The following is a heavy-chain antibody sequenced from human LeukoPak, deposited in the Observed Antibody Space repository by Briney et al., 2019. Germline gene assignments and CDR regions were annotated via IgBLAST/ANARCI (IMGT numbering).Heavy chain of an antibody. CDR3: ARTYGGYVGFHYYFDY. Sequence: SETLSLTCTVSGGSISSGSYYWRWFRQPAGKGLEWIGRIYTSGSTNYNPSLKSRVTISVDTSKNQFSLKLSSVTAADTAVYYCARTYGGYVGFHYYFDYWGQGTLVTVSS. V-gene: IGHV4-61*02. CDR2: IYTSGST. J-gene: IGHJ4*02. D-gene: IGHD5-12*01. CDR1: GGSISSGSYY.